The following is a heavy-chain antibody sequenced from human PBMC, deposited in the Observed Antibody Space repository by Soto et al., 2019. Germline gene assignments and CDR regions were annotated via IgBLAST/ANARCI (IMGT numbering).Heavy chain of an antibody. D-gene: IGHD2-15*01. CDR1: GGSISSYY. J-gene: IGHJ4*02. CDR2: IYYSGST. Sequence: PSETLSLTCTVSGGSISSYYWSWIRQPPGKGLEWIGYIYYSGSTNYNPSLKSRVTISVDTSKNQLSLKLSSVTAADTAVYYCATQLRYCSCGSCYPPDYWGQGTLVTVSS. V-gene: IGHV4-59*08. CDR3: ATQLRYCSCGSCYPPDY.